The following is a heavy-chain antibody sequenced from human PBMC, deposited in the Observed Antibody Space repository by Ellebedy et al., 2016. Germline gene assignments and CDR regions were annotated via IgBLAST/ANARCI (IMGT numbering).Heavy chain of an antibody. CDR1: GFTFSNAW. J-gene: IGHJ4*02. CDR2: ISGSGGST. V-gene: IGHV3-23*01. Sequence: GGSLRLSCAASGFTFSNAWMNWVRQAPGKGLEWVSAISGSGGSTYYADSVKGRFTTSRDNSKNTLYLQMNSLRAEDTAVYYCARDGDCSGGSCYTRFDWGQGTLVTVSS. D-gene: IGHD2-15*01. CDR3: ARDGDCSGGSCYTRFD.